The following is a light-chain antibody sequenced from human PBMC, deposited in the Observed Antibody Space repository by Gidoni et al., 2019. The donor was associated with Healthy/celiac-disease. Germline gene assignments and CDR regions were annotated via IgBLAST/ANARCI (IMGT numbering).Light chain of an antibody. Sequence: IQITQSPSSLSASGGDRVTITCRASQSISSYLNWYQQKPGKAPKLLSYAASSLQSGVPSRFSGSGSGTDFTLNISSLQPEDFATYYGQQSYSTPYTFGQGTKLEIK. CDR2: AAS. CDR3: QQSYSTPYT. V-gene: IGKV1-39*01. J-gene: IGKJ2*01. CDR1: QSISSY.